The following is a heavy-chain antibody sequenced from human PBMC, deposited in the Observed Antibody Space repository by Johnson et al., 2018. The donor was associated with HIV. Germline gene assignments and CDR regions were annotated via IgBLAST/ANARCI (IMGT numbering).Heavy chain of an antibody. CDR2: INWHGGST. V-gene: IGHV3-20*04. CDR1: GFTFHDYG. Sequence: MLLVESGGGVVRPGGSLRLSCAASGFTFHDYGMTWVRQAPGTGLEWVSGINWHGGSTGYADSVKGRFTISRANARNSLYLQMNSLRAADTALYYCARATWSDDAFDIWGQGTMVTVSS. D-gene: IGHD2-8*01. CDR3: ARATWSDDAFDI. J-gene: IGHJ3*02.